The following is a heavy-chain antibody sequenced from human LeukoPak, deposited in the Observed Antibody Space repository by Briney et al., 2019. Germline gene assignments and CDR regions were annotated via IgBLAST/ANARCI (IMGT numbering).Heavy chain of an antibody. Sequence: GASVMVSCKASGYTFTSYGISWVRQAPGQGLEWMGWISAYNGNTNYAQKLQGRVTMTTDTSTSTAYMELRSLRSDDTAVYYCAVSVVPAATGYYFDYWGQGTLVTVSS. CDR3: AVSVVPAATGYYFDY. CDR1: GYTFTSYG. J-gene: IGHJ4*02. V-gene: IGHV1-18*01. CDR2: ISAYNGNT. D-gene: IGHD2-2*01.